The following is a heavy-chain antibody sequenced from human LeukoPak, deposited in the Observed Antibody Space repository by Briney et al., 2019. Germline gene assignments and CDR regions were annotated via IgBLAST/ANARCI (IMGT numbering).Heavy chain of an antibody. J-gene: IGHJ6*02. D-gene: IGHD4-17*01. CDR1: GGSISYYY. CDR2: IYYSGAT. V-gene: IGHV4-59*01. CDR3: AREDPQTTVPEGMDV. Sequence: SETLSLTCTVSGGSISYYYWSWIRQSPGKGLEWIGYIYYSGATNYNPSLKSRVTISVDTSKNQFSLQLRSVTAADTAVYYCAREDPQTTVPEGMDVWGQGTTVTVSS.